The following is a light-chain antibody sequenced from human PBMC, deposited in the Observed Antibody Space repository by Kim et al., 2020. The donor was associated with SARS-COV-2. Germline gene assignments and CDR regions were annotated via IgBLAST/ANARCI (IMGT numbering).Light chain of an antibody. CDR2: AAS. Sequence: DIQMIQSPSSLSASVGDRVTITCRASQGICNYLAWYQQKPEKVPKLLIYAASTLQSGIPSRFSGSGSGTDFTLTTSSLQPEDVATYYCQKYNSAPRTFGPGTKVDIK. CDR1: QGICNY. V-gene: IGKV1-27*01. CDR3: QKYNSAPRT. J-gene: IGKJ3*01.